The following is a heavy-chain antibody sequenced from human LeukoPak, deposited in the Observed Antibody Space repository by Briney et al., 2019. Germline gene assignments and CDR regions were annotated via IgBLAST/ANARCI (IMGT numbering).Heavy chain of an antibody. CDR1: GFTFSSYA. V-gene: IGHV3-30-3*01. CDR3: ARYPNSGSQLPDYYYGMDV. CDR2: ISYDGSNK. D-gene: IGHD1-26*01. Sequence: GGSLRLSCAASGFTFSSYAMHWVRQASGKGLEWVAVISYDGSNKYYADSVKGRFTISRDNSKNTLYLQMYSLRAEDTAVYYCARYPNSGSQLPDYYYGMDVWGQGTTVTVSS. J-gene: IGHJ6*02.